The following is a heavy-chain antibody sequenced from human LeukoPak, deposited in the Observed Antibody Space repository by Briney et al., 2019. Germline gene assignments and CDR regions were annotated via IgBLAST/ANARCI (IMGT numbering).Heavy chain of an antibody. CDR3: ARVSIGWYSFDY. D-gene: IGHD6-19*01. Sequence: GGSLRLSCAASGFTFSSYSMNWVRQAPGKGLEWVSSISSSSSYIYYADSVKGRFTISRDSAKDTVYLQMNSLRAEDTAVYYCARVSIGWYSFDYWGQGTLVTVSS. V-gene: IGHV3-21*01. J-gene: IGHJ4*02. CDR2: ISSSSSYI. CDR1: GFTFSSYS.